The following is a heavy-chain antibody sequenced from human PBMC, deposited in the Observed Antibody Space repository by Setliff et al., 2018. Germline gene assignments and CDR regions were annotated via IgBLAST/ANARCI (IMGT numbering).Heavy chain of an antibody. CDR1: GGTFSSYA. CDR2: IIPILGNN. D-gene: IGHD3-10*01. CDR3: ARDSGSGFLDY. V-gene: IGHV1-18*01. J-gene: IGHJ4*02. Sequence: ASVKVSCKASGGTFSSYAISWVRQAPGQGLEWMGGIIPILGNNIYAQNLQGRVTMTTDTSTSTAYMELRSLRSDDTAVYYCARDSGSGFLDYWGQGTLVTVSS.